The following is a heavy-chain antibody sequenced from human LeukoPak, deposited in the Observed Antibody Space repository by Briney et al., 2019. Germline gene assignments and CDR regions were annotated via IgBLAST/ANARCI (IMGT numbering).Heavy chain of an antibody. D-gene: IGHD3-16*01. CDR2: IKTDGSST. CDR3: AREGETWGILI. Sequence: PGGSLRLSCAASGFIFSSYWMHWVRHVPGKGLAWVSRIKTDGSSTNYADSVKGRFTISRDNAKNTLFLQMNSLRVEDTAVYYCAREGETWGILIWGQGTMVTVSS. J-gene: IGHJ3*02. CDR1: GFIFSSYW. V-gene: IGHV3-74*01.